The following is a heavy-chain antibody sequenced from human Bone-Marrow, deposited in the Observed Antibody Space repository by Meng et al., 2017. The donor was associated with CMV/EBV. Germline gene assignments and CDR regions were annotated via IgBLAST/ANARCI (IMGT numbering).Heavy chain of an antibody. V-gene: IGHV3-21*01. CDR2: ISSSSSYI. CDR1: GFTFSSYS. CDR3: ARDWSYEYDFWSGLASSRKYGMDV. J-gene: IGHJ6*02. Sequence: GGSLRLSCAASGFTFSSYSMNWVRQAPGKGLEWVSSISSSSSYIYYADSVKGRFTISRDNAKNSLYLQMNSLRAEDTAVYYCARDWSYEYDFWSGLASSRKYGMDVWAQGTTVTAP. D-gene: IGHD3-3*01.